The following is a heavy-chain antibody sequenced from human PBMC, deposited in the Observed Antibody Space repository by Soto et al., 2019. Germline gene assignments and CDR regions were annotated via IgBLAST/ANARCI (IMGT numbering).Heavy chain of an antibody. CDR2: ISGSGGST. CDR1: GFTFSSYA. Sequence: EVQLLESGGGLVQPGGSLRLSCAASGFTFSSYAMSWVRQAPGKGLEWVSAISGSGGSTYYADSVKGRFTISRDNSKNTLYLQMNSLRAEDKAVYYCAKGFRDGVGAFDIWGQGTKVTVSS. J-gene: IGHJ3*02. CDR3: AKGFRDGVGAFDI. D-gene: IGHD2-8*01. V-gene: IGHV3-23*01.